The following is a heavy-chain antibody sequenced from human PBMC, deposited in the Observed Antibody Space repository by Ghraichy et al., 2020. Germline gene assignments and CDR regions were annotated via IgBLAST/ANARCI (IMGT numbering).Heavy chain of an antibody. CDR1: GFTFSSYA. CDR3: AKDPNYYDSSGYYLGFDY. V-gene: IGHV3-23*01. CDR2: ISGSGGST. Sequence: GGSLRLSCAASGFTFSSYAMSWVRQAPGKGLEWVSAISGSGGSTYYADSVKGRFTISRDNSKNTLYLQMNSLRAEDTAVYYCAKDPNYYDSSGYYLGFDYWGQGTLVTISS. J-gene: IGHJ4*02. D-gene: IGHD3-22*01.